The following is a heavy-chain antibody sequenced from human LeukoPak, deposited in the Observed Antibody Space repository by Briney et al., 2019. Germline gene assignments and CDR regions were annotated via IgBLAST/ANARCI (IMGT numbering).Heavy chain of an antibody. J-gene: IGHJ4*02. Sequence: PGGSLRLSRAASGFTFSGSAMHWVRQASGKGLEWVGRIRSKANSYATAYAASVKGRFTISRDDSKNTAYLQMNSLKTEDTAVYYCTSLVGATPYWGQGTLVTVSS. V-gene: IGHV3-73*01. D-gene: IGHD1-26*01. CDR1: GFTFSGSA. CDR2: IRSKANSYAT. CDR3: TSLVGATPY.